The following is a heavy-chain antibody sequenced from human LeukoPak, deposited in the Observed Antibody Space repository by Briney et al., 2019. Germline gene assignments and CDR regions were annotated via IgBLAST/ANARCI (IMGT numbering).Heavy chain of an antibody. CDR2: IYYSGST. CDR1: GGSISSSSYY. Sequence: SETLSLTCTVSGGSISSSSYYWGWIRQPPGTGLEWIGSIYYSGSTYYNPSLKSRVTISVDTSKNQFSLKLSSVTAADTAVYYCARASGSYYYYYYMDVWGKGTTVTVSS. CDR3: ARASGSYYYYYYMDV. J-gene: IGHJ6*03. D-gene: IGHD1-26*01. V-gene: IGHV4-39*07.